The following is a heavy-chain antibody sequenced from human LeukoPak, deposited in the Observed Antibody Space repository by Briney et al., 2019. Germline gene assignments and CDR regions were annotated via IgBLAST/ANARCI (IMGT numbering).Heavy chain of an antibody. CDR1: GGTSSSYS. D-gene: IGHD3-22*01. Sequence: ASVMVSCKASGGTSSSYSISWVRQAPGQGLEWMGRIIPILGIANYAQKFQGRVTITADKSTSTAYMELSSLRSEDTAVYYCAKDVLTWYDSSGYYYPFDYWGQGTLVTVSS. CDR2: IIPILGIA. V-gene: IGHV1-69*02. CDR3: AKDVLTWYDSSGYYYPFDY. J-gene: IGHJ4*02.